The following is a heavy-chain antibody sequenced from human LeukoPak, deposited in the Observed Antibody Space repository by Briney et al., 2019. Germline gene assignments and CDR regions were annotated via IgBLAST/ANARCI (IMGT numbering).Heavy chain of an antibody. J-gene: IGHJ4*02. D-gene: IGHD6-19*01. V-gene: IGHV4-39*07. CDR1: GGSISSSSYY. CDR2: IYYSGST. Sequence: PSETLSLTCTVSGGSISSSSYYWGWIRQPPGKGLEWIGSIYYSGSTYYNPSLKSRVTISVDTSKNQFSLKLSSVTAADTAVYYCARDRFPSSGWGLFDYWGQGTLVTVSS. CDR3: ARDRFPSSGWGLFDY.